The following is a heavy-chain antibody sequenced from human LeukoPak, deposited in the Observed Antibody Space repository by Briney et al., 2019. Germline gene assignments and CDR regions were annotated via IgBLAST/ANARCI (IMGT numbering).Heavy chain of an antibody. CDR3: ARDLKVPAAIFSNWFDP. CDR1: GYSISSGYY. J-gene: IGHJ5*02. CDR2: IYHSGST. Sequence: SETLSLTCTVSGYSISSGYYWGWIRQPPGKGLEWIGSIYHSGSTYYNPSLKSRVTISVDTSKNQFSLKLSSVTAADTAVYYCARDLKVPAAIFSNWFDPWGQGTLVIVSS. D-gene: IGHD2-2*01. V-gene: IGHV4-38-2*02.